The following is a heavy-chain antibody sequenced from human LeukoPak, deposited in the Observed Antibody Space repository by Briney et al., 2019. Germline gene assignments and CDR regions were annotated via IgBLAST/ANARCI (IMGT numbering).Heavy chain of an antibody. V-gene: IGHV3-33*08. D-gene: IGHD5-12*01. J-gene: IGHJ4*02. Sequence: GRSLRLSCAASGFTFSSYGMHWVRQAPGKGLEWVAGIWYAGSNKYYADSVEGRFTISRDNSKNTLYLQMNSLRAEDTAVYYCARDPESYSGYDFDFWGQGTLVTVSS. CDR1: GFTFSSYG. CDR3: ARDPESYSGYDFDF. CDR2: IWYAGSNK.